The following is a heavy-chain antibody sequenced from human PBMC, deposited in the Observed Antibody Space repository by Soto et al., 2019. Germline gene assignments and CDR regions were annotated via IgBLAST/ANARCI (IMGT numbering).Heavy chain of an antibody. CDR2: ISYDGSNK. CDR1: GFTFSSYA. V-gene: IGHV3-30-3*01. J-gene: IGHJ6*02. CDR3: AREGAKNSGYDWEDYYYGMDV. D-gene: IGHD5-12*01. Sequence: GGSLRLSCAASGFTFSSYAMHWVRQAPGKGLEWVAVISYDGSNKYYADSVKGRFTISRDNSKNTLYLQMNSLRAEDTAVYYCAREGAKNSGYDWEDYYYGMDVWGQGTTVTVSS.